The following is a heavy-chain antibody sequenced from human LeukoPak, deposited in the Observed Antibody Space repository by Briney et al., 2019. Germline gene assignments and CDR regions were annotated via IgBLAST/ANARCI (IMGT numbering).Heavy chain of an antibody. Sequence: ASVKVSCKASGYTFTGYYMHWVRQAPGQGLEWMGWINPNSGGTNYAQKFQGRVTMTRDTPISTAYMELSRLRSDDTAVYYCARDQRDSGGYYYLGYYFDYWGQGTLVTVSS. CDR1: GYTFTGYY. CDR3: ARDQRDSGGYYYLGYYFDY. D-gene: IGHD3-22*01. J-gene: IGHJ4*02. V-gene: IGHV1-2*02. CDR2: INPNSGGT.